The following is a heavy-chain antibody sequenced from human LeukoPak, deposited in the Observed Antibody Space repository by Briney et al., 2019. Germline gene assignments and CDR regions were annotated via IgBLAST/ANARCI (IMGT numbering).Heavy chain of an antibody. CDR3: VRGMDI. V-gene: IGHV3-7*01. CDR1: GFTFRNYW. J-gene: IGHJ3*02. CDR2: IKQDGSSG. Sequence: GGSLRLSCAASGFTFRNYWMTWVRQAPGKGLEWVANIKQDGSSGYYVDSVEGRFSISRDNAKNSQYLQMNSLRPEDTAVYYCVRGMDIWGQGTMVTVSS.